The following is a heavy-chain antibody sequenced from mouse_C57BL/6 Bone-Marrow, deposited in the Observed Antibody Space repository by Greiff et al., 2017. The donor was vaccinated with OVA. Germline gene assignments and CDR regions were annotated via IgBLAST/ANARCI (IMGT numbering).Heavy chain of an antibody. J-gene: IGHJ4*01. D-gene: IGHD2-3*01. V-gene: IGHV1-82*01. CDR1: GYAFSSSW. CDR2: IYPGDGDT. Sequence: VQLQQSGPELVKPGASVKISCKASGYAFSSSWMNWVKQRPGKGLEWIGRIYPGDGDTNYNGKFKGKATLTADKSSSTAYMQLSSLTSEDSAVYFCARGICDGDVYAMDYWGQGTSVTVSS. CDR3: ARGICDGDVYAMDY.